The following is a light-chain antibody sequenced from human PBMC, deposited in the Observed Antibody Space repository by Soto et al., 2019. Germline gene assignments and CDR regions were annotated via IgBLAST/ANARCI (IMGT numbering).Light chain of an antibody. CDR1: TSNIGRTT. CDR3: ATWDDSLNGPV. V-gene: IGLV1-44*01. J-gene: IGLJ2*01. CDR2: IDN. Sequence: QSVLTQAPSASGTPGQRVTISCSGSTSNIGRTTVNWYQQLPGTAPKLLIYIDNQRPSGVPERFSGSKSGTSASLAITGLQSEDEATYYCATWDDSLNGPVFGGGTKVTVL.